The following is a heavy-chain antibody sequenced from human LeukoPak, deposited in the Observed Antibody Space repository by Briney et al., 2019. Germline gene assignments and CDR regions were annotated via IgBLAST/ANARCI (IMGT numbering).Heavy chain of an antibody. CDR3: ARNRGATDYLDV. Sequence: PGGSLRLSCAASGLTFSFYSMNWVRQPPGKGLEWIGEINHSGSTNYNPSLKSRVTISVDTSKNQFSLKLSSVTAADTAVYYCARNRGATDYLDVWGKGTTVTVSS. J-gene: IGHJ6*03. D-gene: IGHD2-21*02. CDR1: GLTFSFYS. V-gene: IGHV4-34*01. CDR2: INHSGST.